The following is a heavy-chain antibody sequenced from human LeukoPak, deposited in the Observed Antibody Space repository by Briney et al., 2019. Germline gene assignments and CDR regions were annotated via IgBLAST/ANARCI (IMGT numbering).Heavy chain of an antibody. CDR2: MYSFGNT. D-gene: IGHD1-20*01. CDR1: EFTVSSTY. V-gene: IGHV3-53*01. Sequence: PGGSLRLPCAVSEFTVSSTYMSWVRQAPGKGLEWVSLMYSFGNTYYADSVKGRFTISRDNSKNTLYLQMNSLRAEDTALYYCARGKPVTGTPDYYSYGMDVWGQGTMVTVSS. CDR3: ARGKPVTGTPDYYSYGMDV. J-gene: IGHJ6*02.